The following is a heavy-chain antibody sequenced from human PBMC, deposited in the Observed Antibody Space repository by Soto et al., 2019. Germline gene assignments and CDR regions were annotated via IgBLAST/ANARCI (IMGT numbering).Heavy chain of an antibody. Sequence: SVKVSFKASGGSFGNSAINWVRQTPGQGLEWLGGFIPVYRTLNYAQKFQGRVTITADESTGTAYMTLSSLASDDTAVYYCATGVIWIGYFTVDSWGQGTRVTVPQ. CDR1: GGSFGNSA. D-gene: IGHD3-3*01. CDR2: FIPVYRTL. CDR3: ATGVIWIGYFTVDS. V-gene: IGHV1-69*13. J-gene: IGHJ4*02.